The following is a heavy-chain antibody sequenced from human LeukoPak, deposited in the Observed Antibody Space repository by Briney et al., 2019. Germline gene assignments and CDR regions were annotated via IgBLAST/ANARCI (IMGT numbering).Heavy chain of an antibody. Sequence: GASVKVSCKASGYTFSSFGISWVRQAPGQGLEWMGRIIPILGIANYAQMFQGRVTITADKSTSTAYMELSSLRSEDTAVYYCASEVVVVAATEPYFDYWGQGTLVTVSS. J-gene: IGHJ4*02. CDR3: ASEVVVVAATEPYFDY. CDR1: GYTFSSFG. D-gene: IGHD2-15*01. V-gene: IGHV1-69*04. CDR2: IIPILGIA.